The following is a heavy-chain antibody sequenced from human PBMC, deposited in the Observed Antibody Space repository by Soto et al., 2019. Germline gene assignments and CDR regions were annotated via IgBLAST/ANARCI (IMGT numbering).Heavy chain of an antibody. J-gene: IGHJ4*02. CDR1: GGTFSSYT. CDR3: ARGKSSGWLNFDY. CDR2: IIPILGIA. Sequence: QVQLVQSGAEVKKPGSSVKVSCKASGGTFSSYTISWVRQAPGQGLEWMGRIIPILGIANYAQKFQGRVTITADKSTSTAYMELSSLRSEDTAVYYCARGKSSGWLNFDYWGQGTRVTVSS. D-gene: IGHD6-19*01. V-gene: IGHV1-69*02.